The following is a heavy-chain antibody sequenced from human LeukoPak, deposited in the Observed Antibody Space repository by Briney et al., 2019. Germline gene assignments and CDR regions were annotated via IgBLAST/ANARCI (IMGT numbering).Heavy chain of an antibody. V-gene: IGHV1-2*02. CDR3: AREIFGITARPVDY. CDR2: INPDRGAT. CDR1: GYTFTGYY. Sequence: GASVKVSCRASGYTFTGYYIHWVRQAPGQGLEWMGWINPDRGATNSAQKSQGRVTMTRDTSISTAYMELSSLRYDDTAMYYCAREIFGITARPVDYWGQGTLVTVSS. J-gene: IGHJ4*02. D-gene: IGHD6-6*01.